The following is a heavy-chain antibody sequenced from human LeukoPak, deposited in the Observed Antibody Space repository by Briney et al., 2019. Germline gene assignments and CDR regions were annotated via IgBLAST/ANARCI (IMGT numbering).Heavy chain of an antibody. CDR1: GYTFTSYY. Sequence: GASVKVSCKASGYTFTSYYMHWVRQAPGQGLEWVGAINPIGGTTTYAQKFQGRVTMTRDTSTTTVYMELYSLRYGDTAVYHCARDLLAPDYWGQGTLVTVSS. J-gene: IGHJ4*02. CDR3: ARDLLAPDY. CDR2: INPIGGTT. V-gene: IGHV1-46*01. D-gene: IGHD1-26*01.